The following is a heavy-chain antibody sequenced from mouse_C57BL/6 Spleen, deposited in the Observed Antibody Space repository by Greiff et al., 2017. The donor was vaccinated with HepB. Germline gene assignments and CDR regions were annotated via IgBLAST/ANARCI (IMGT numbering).Heavy chain of an antibody. V-gene: IGHV5-9-1*02. J-gene: IGHJ1*03. Sequence: EVQRVESGEGLVKPGGSLKLSCAASGFTFSSYAMSWVRQTPEKRLEWVAYISSGGDYIYYADTVKGRFTISRDNARNTLYLQMSSLKSEDTAMYYCTRVFYYYGSSYWYFDVWGTGTTVTVSS. CDR3: TRVFYYYGSSYWYFDV. CDR2: ISSGGDYI. CDR1: GFTFSSYA. D-gene: IGHD1-1*01.